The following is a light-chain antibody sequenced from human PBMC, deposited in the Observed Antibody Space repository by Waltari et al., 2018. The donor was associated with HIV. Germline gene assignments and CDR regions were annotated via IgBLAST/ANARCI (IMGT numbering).Light chain of an antibody. CDR1: SSDVGGYNY. CDR2: DVS. V-gene: IGLV2-14*03. CDR3: SSYTSSSTRV. J-gene: IGLJ3*02. Sequence: QSALTQPASVSGSPGQSITISCPGTSSDVGGYNYVSWYQRHPGKAPKLIIYDVSNRPSGVSNRLSGAKSGNRASLTISGLQAEDEADYYCSSYTSSSTRVFGGGTTVTVL.